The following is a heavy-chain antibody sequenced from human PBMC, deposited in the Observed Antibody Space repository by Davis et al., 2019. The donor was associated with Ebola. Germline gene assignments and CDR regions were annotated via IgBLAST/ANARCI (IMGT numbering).Heavy chain of an antibody. CDR1: GFTFSSYS. CDR3: ARGPWATPTAYYFDY. V-gene: IGHV3-48*02. D-gene: IGHD1-14*01. CDR2: ISSSCSTI. Sequence: GESLKISCAASGFTFSSYSMNWVRQAPGKGLEWVSYISSSCSTIYYADSVKGRFTISRDNAKNSLYLQMNTLRDEDTAVYYCARGPWATPTAYYFDYWGQGALVTVSS. J-gene: IGHJ4*02.